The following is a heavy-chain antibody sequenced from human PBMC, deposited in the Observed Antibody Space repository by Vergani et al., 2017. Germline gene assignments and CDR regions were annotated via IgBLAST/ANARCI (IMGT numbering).Heavy chain of an antibody. J-gene: IGHJ4*02. Sequence: EVQLVQSGAEVKKPGESLKISCEGSGYTFTDYWVGWVRQKPGKGLEWMGVVYARESITRYSLSFEGQVTISADKSINTAYLEWDSLRASDSAMYYCVRGRWERQEVDYWGQGTLVTV. D-gene: IGHD1-26*01. V-gene: IGHV5-51*01. CDR3: VRGRWERQEVDY. CDR2: VYARESIT. CDR1: GYTFTDYW.